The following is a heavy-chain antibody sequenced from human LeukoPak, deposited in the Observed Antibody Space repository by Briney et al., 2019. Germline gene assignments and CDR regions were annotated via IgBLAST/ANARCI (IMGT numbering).Heavy chain of an antibody. J-gene: IGHJ4*02. CDR1: GGSFSGYY. Sequence: SETLSLTCAVSGGSFSGYYWSWIRQPPGKGLEWIGEINHSGSTNYNPSLKSRVTISVDTSKNQFSLKLSSVTAADTAVYYCARLIMVRGAPTPDYWGQGTLVTVSS. CDR3: ARLIMVRGAPTPDY. D-gene: IGHD3-10*01. CDR2: INHSGST. V-gene: IGHV4-34*01.